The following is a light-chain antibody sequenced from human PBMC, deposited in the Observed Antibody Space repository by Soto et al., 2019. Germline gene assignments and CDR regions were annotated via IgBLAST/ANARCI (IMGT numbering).Light chain of an antibody. CDR1: QSLVHSDGNTY. Sequence: DIVLTQTPLSSPVTLGQPASISCRSSQSLVHSDGNTYLSWFHQRPGQPPRLLIDKVSNRFSGXPXRXXGSGAGTNFPLKISRVEAEDVGIYFCMQATQYRPYTFGQGTKLEIK. V-gene: IGKV2-24*01. CDR3: MQATQYRPYT. J-gene: IGKJ2*01. CDR2: KVS.